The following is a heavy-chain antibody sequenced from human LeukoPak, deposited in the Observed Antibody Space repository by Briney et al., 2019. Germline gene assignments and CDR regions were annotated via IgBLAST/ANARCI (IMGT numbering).Heavy chain of an antibody. Sequence: ASVKVSCKASGYTFTSYDINWVRQATGQGLEWMGWMNPNSGNTGYAQKFQGRVTITRNTSISTAYMELSSLRSEDTAVYYYARATYDYVWGSYRSLGVDYWGQGTLVTVSS. J-gene: IGHJ4*02. CDR2: MNPNSGNT. CDR3: ARATYDYVWGSYRSLGVDY. CDR1: GYTFTSYD. D-gene: IGHD3-16*02. V-gene: IGHV1-8*03.